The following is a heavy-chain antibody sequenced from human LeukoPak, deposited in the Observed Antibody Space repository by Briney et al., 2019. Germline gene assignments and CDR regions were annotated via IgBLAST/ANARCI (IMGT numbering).Heavy chain of an antibody. J-gene: IGHJ6*04. Sequence: GGSLRLSCAASGFTFSSYEMNSVRQAPGKGLEWVSYISSSGNTIYYADSVKGRFTISRDNAKNSLDLQMNILRAEDTAVYYCAELGITMIGGVWGKGTTVTISS. CDR2: ISSSGNTI. CDR1: GFTFSSYE. D-gene: IGHD3-10*02. V-gene: IGHV3-48*03. CDR3: AELGITMIGGV.